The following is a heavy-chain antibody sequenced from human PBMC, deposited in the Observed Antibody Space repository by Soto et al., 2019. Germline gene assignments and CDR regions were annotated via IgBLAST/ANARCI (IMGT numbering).Heavy chain of an antibody. CDR1: GGSFSGYY. J-gene: IGHJ4*02. V-gene: IGHV4-34*01. CDR2: INHSGST. CDR3: ARMYSSSWFEDY. Sequence: QVQLQQWGAGLLKPSETLSLTCAVYGGSFSGYYWSWIRQPPGKGLEWIGEINHSGSTNYNPSLKSRVTISVDTSKNQFSLKLSSVTAADTAVYYCARMYSSSWFEDYWGQGTLVTVSS. D-gene: IGHD6-13*01.